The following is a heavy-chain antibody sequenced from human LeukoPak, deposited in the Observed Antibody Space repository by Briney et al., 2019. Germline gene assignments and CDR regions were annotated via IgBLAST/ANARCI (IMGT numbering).Heavy chain of an antibody. CDR1: GFTFSSYA. Sequence: GGSLRLSCAASGFTFSSYAMSWVRQAPGKGLEWVSLISGSGGSTYYADSVKGRFTISRDNLKNTLYLQMNSLRAEDTAVYYCAKSNGYGLVDIWGRGTMVTVSS. CDR2: ISGSGGST. D-gene: IGHD3-10*01. J-gene: IGHJ3*02. V-gene: IGHV3-23*01. CDR3: AKSNGYGLVDI.